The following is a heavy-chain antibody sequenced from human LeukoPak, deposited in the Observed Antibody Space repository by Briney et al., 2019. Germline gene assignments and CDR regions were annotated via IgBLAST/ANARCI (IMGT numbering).Heavy chain of an antibody. CDR2: ISGSGGST. CDR3: AKGEDCSSTSFYKGPGPAGY. V-gene: IGHV3-23*01. CDR1: GFTFSSYA. D-gene: IGHD2-2*01. J-gene: IGHJ4*02. Sequence: GGSLRLSCAASGFTFSSYATSWVRQAPGKGLEWVSAISGSGGSTYYADSVKGRFTISRDNSKNTLYLQMNSLRAEDTAVYYCAKGEDCSSTSFYKGPGPAGYWGQGTLGTVSS.